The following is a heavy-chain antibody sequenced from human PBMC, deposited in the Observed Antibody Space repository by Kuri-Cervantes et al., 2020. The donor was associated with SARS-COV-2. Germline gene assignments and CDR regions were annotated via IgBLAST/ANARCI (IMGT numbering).Heavy chain of an antibody. Sequence: SETLSLTCTVSGYSISSGYYWGWIRQPPGKGLEWIGSIYRSGSTYYNPSLKSRVTISVDTSKNQFSLKLSSVAAADTAVYYCARDSYYYDSKGGGLPDYWGQGTLVTVSS. J-gene: IGHJ4*02. CDR1: GYSISSGYY. CDR2: IYRSGST. D-gene: IGHD3-22*01. CDR3: ARDSYYYDSKGGGLPDY. V-gene: IGHV4-38-2*02.